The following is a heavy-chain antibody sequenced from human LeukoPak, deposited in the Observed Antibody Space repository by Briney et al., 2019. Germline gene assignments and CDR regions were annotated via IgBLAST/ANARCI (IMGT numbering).Heavy chain of an antibody. Sequence: GGSLRLSCAASGFTFSSYSMNWVRQAPGKGLEWVSSISSSSSYIYYADSVKGRFTISRDNAKNSLYLQMNSLRAEDTAVYYCANPNSSGFYFSIRFDYWGQGTLVTVSS. CDR2: ISSSSSYI. CDR1: GFTFSSYS. CDR3: ANPNSSGFYFSIRFDY. D-gene: IGHD3-22*01. V-gene: IGHV3-21*04. J-gene: IGHJ4*02.